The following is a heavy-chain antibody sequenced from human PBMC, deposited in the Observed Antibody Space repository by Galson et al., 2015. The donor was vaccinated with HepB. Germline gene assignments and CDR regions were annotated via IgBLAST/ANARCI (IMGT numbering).Heavy chain of an antibody. Sequence: QSGAEVKKPGESLRISCKGSGYSFTGYWITWVRQMPGKGLEWMGRIDPSDSYTNYSPSFQGHVTISADKSISTAYLQWSSLKASDTAMYYCARHNPDCSSTSCQCDYWGQGTQVTVSS. V-gene: IGHV5-10-1*01. J-gene: IGHJ4*02. CDR3: ARHNPDCSSTSCQCDY. CDR1: GYSFTGYW. D-gene: IGHD2-2*01. CDR2: IDPSDSYT.